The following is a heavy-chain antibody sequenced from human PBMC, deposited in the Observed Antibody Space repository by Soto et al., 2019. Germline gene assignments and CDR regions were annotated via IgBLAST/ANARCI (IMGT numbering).Heavy chain of an antibody. D-gene: IGHD3-9*01. CDR3: ARAPYDILTGHTFDY. CDR1: GGSINSYY. Sequence: SETLSLTCTVSGGSINSYYWSWIRQPPGKGLEWIGYIYYSGSTNYNPSLKSRVTISVDTSKNQFSLKLSSVTAADTAVYYCARAPYDILTGHTFDYWGQGTLVTVSS. V-gene: IGHV4-59*01. CDR2: IYYSGST. J-gene: IGHJ4*02.